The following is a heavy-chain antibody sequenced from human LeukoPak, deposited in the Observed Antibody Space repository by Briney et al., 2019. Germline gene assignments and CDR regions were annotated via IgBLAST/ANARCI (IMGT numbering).Heavy chain of an antibody. CDR2: ISTSGSIV. CDR1: GFTFSDYN. D-gene: IGHD4-23*01. J-gene: IGHJ4*02. Sequence: PGGSLRLSCAASGFTFSDYNMNWIRQAPGKGLEWVSYISTSGSIVNYRDSVKGRFTISRDNAKNSLYLQMNSLRAEDTVVYYCANAGNLFRSLNYWGPGTLVTVSS. CDR3: ANAGNLFRSLNY. V-gene: IGHV3-11*04.